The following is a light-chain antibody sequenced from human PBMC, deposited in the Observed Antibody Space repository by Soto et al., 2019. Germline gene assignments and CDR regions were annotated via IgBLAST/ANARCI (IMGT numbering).Light chain of an antibody. CDR3: SSFTSSPTYV. V-gene: IGLV2-14*01. CDR2: EVT. CDR1: SSDIGVFNY. J-gene: IGLJ1*01. Sequence: ALTQPASVSGSPGQSITISCTGTSSDIGVFNYVSWYQQHPGKAPKLMIYEVTNRPSGISNRFSGSKSGNTASLTISGLQAEDEADYYCSSFTSSPTYVFGTGTKVTVL.